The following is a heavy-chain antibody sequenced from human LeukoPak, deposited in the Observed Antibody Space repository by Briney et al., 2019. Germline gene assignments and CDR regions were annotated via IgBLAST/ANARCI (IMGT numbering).Heavy chain of an antibody. D-gene: IGHD3-10*01. Sequence: GGSLRLSCAASGFTVSSNYMSWVRQAPGKGLEWVSVIYSGGSTYYADSVKGRFTISRNNSKNTLYLQMNSLRAEDTAVYYCARDLAYYGSGSYFHWGQGTRVTVSS. J-gene: IGHJ4*02. V-gene: IGHV3-66*02. CDR3: ARDLAYYGSGSYFH. CDR1: GFTVSSNY. CDR2: IYSGGST.